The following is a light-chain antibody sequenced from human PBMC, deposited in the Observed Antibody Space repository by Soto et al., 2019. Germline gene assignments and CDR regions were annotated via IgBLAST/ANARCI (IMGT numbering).Light chain of an antibody. CDR3: QQSYSTPLT. Sequence: DIQMTQSPSSLSASVGDRVTITCRASQSISSYLNWYQQKPGKAPKLLIYDASSLQSGVTSRFSGSGSGTDFTLTISSLQPEDFATYDCQQSYSTPLTFGGGTKVEIK. V-gene: IGKV1-39*01. J-gene: IGKJ4*01. CDR1: QSISSY. CDR2: DAS.